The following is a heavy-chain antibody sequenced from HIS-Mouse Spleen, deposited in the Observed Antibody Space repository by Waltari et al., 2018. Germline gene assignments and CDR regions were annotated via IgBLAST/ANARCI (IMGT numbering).Heavy chain of an antibody. V-gene: IGHV4-39*07. CDR2: IYYSGST. Sequence: QLQLQESGPGLVKPSETLSLTCLVPGGPISSRSYYWSWIRQPPGKGLEWIGSIYYSGSTYYNPSLKSRVTISVDTSKNQFSLKLSSVTAADTAVYYCAREIPYSSSWYDWYFDLWGRGTLVTVSS. CDR1: GGPISSRSYY. CDR3: AREIPYSSSWYDWYFDL. J-gene: IGHJ2*01. D-gene: IGHD6-13*01.